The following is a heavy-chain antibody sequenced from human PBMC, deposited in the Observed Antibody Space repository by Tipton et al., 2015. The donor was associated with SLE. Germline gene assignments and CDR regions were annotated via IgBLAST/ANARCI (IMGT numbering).Heavy chain of an antibody. CDR3: ARMTTVTSHGFEI. D-gene: IGHD4-11*01. CDR1: GGSIRSNNW. V-gene: IGHV4-4*02. Sequence: TLSLTCTVSGGSIRSNNWWSWVRQPPGKGLEWIGEIYQSGSTNYNPSLKSRVTIAVATSTNQFSLKLRSVTAADTAVYYCARMTTVTSHGFEIWGQGTMVTVSS. CDR2: IYQSGST. J-gene: IGHJ3*02.